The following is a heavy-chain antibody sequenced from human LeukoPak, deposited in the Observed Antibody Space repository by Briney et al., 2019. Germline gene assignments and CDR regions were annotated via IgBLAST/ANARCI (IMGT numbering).Heavy chain of an antibody. J-gene: IGHJ4*02. CDR1: GFTFSSYE. CDR3: ATGGRDGYQDY. CDR2: ISSSGSTI. V-gene: IGHV3-48*03. D-gene: IGHD5-24*01. Sequence: GGSLTLSCAPSGFTFSSYEMNWVRQAPGKGLEWVSYISSSGSTIYYADSVKGRFTISRDNAKNSLYLQMNSLRAEDTAVYYCATGGRDGYQDYWGQGTLVTVSS.